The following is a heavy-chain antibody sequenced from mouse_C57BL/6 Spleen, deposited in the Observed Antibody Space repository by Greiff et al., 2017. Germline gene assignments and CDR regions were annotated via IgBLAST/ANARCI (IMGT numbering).Heavy chain of an antibody. D-gene: IGHD2-3*01. CDR2: ISSGSSTI. CDR1: GFTFSDYG. CDR3: ARRDGYYDYFGY. Sequence: EVQLQQSGGGLVKPGGSLKLSCAASGFTFSDYGMHWVRQAPEKGLEWVAYISSGSSTIYYADTVKGRFTISRDNAKNTLFLQMTSLRSEDTAMYYCARRDGYYDYFGYWGQGTTLTVSS. V-gene: IGHV5-17*01. J-gene: IGHJ2*01.